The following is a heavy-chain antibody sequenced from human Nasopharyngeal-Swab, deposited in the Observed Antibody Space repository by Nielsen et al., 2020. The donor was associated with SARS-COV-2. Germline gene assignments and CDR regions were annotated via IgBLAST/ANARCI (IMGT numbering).Heavy chain of an antibody. J-gene: IGHJ4*02. Sequence: WIRQPPGKGLEWVGRTRKRGNTYATEYAASVKGRFTISRVDSRNSLYLHMNGLTTEDTAVYYCSRWEGGAYFDYWGQGTLVTVSS. D-gene: IGHD1-26*01. CDR3: SRWEGGAYFDY. CDR2: TRKRGNTYAT. V-gene: IGHV3-72*01.